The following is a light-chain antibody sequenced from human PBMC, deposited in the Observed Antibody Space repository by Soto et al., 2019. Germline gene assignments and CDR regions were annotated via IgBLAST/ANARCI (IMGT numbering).Light chain of an antibody. CDR1: SSDVGGYNY. CDR3: SSYTSCTTYV. Sequence: QSALTQPASVSGSPGQSITISCTGTSSDVGGYNYVSWYQQHPGKAPKLMICEVSNRPSGVSDRFSGSKSGNTASLTISGLQAEDEADYYCSSYTSCTTYVFGTGTKVIDL. V-gene: IGLV2-14*01. CDR2: EVS. J-gene: IGLJ1*01.